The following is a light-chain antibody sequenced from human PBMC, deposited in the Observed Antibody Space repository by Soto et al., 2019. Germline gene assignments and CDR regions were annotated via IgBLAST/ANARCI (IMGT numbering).Light chain of an antibody. CDR2: GNS. J-gene: IGLJ3*02. Sequence: QSVLTQPPSVSGAPGQRVTISCTGSSSNIGAGYDVHWYQQLPGTAPKVLIYGNSNRPSGVPDRFSGSKSGTSASLAITGLQAEDEADYYCQSYDNSLSGLVFGGGTKVTVL. CDR1: SSNIGAGYD. V-gene: IGLV1-40*01. CDR3: QSYDNSLSGLV.